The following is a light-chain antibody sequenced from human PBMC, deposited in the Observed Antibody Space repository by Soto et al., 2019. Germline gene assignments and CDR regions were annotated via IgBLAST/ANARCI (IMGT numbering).Light chain of an antibody. CDR3: LLYYGGVHV. CDR1: TVAVTSNYY. V-gene: IGLV7-43*01. Sequence: QAVVTQEPSVTVSPGGTVTLTCASSTVAVTSNYYPSWFQQKPGQAPRALFYSISNKHSWTPARFSGSLLGGKAALTLSDVQPADEADYYCLLYYGGVHVFGGGTKLTVL. CDR2: SIS. J-gene: IGLJ2*01.